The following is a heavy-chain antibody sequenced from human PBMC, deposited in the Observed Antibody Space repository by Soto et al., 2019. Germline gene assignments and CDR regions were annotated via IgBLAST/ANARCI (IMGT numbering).Heavy chain of an antibody. V-gene: IGHV3-48*01. Sequence: PGGSLRLSCVASGFTFSIYRMHWVRQAPGKGLEWVSYISSDSSNIAYADSVKGRFTISRDNAKNSLYLQMNSLRAEDTAVYYCATYYGSGSYFPDHYYYGMDVWGQGTTVTVSS. CDR1: GFTFSIYR. CDR2: ISSDSSNI. D-gene: IGHD3-10*01. CDR3: ATYYGSGSYFPDHYYYGMDV. J-gene: IGHJ6*02.